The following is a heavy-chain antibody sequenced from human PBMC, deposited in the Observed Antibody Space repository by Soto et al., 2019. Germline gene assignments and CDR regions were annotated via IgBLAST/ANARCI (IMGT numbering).Heavy chain of an antibody. CDR1: GGSISSGDYY. CDR2: FYYSGST. J-gene: IGHJ6*02. Sequence: SETLSLTCTVSGGSISSGDYYWSWIRQPPGKGLEWIGCFYYSGSTNYNPSLKSRVTISVDTSKNQFSLKLSSVTAADTAVYYCARGAPVAINYYYNGMDVWGQGTTVTVSS. CDR3: ARGAPVAINYYYNGMDV. V-gene: IGHV4-61*08. D-gene: IGHD2-2*01.